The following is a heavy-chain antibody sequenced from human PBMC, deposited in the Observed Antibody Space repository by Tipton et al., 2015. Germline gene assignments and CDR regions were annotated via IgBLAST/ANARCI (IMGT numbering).Heavy chain of an antibody. V-gene: IGHV4-59*12. D-gene: IGHD2-21*01. J-gene: IGHJ4*02. CDR3: ARRCGADCYWGFYFDH. CDR2: IRNSRYT. CDR1: GGSMSGYY. Sequence: TLSLTCTVSGGSMSGYYWNWIRQSPGKGLEWIGYIRNSRYTFYNPSLESRVTISADKSKNQFSLNLKSVTAADTAVYYCARRCGADCYWGFYFDHWGQGTLVNVSS.